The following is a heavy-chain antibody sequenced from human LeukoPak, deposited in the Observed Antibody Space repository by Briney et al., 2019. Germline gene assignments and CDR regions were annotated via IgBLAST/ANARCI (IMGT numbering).Heavy chain of an antibody. V-gene: IGHV4-61*02. J-gene: IGHJ6*03. D-gene: IGHD3-22*01. CDR1: GGSINSGNYY. CDR3: ARETYDSSGYYYYYYYMDV. CDR2: IYTSGST. Sequence: PSETLSLTCTVSGGSINSGNYYWSWIRQPAGKGLEWIGRIYTSGSTNYHPSLESRVTISVDTSKNQFSLKLSSVTAADTAVYYCARETYDSSGYYYYYYYMDVWGKGTTVTISS.